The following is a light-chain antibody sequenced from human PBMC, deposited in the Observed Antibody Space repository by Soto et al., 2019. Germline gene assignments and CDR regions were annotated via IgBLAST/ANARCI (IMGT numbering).Light chain of an antibody. J-gene: IGKJ1*01. Sequence: DIQMTQSPSSLSASVGDRVTIGCRASQTISSWLAWYQQKPGKAPKLLIYKASTLKSGVPSRFSGRGSGTEVTLTISSLQPDDFATYYCQHYNSYSGAFGQGTKVDI. CDR3: QHYNSYSGA. CDR1: QTISSW. V-gene: IGKV1-5*03. CDR2: KAS.